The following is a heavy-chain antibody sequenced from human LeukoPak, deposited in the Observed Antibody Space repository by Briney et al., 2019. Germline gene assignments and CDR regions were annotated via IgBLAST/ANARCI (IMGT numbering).Heavy chain of an antibody. CDR3: ARGNVVPAATYYFDY. CDR2: IYTSEST. CDR1: GGSISSYY. D-gene: IGHD2-2*01. J-gene: IGHJ4*02. Sequence: SETLSLTCTVSGGSISSYYWSWIRQPAGKGLKWIGRIYTSESTNYNPSLKSRVTMSVDTSKNQFSLKLSSVTAADTAVYYCARGNVVPAATYYFDYWGQGTLVTVSS. V-gene: IGHV4-4*07.